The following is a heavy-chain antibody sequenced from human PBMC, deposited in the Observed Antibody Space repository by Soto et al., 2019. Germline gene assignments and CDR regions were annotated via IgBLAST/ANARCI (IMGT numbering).Heavy chain of an antibody. CDR2: ISGSGGST. D-gene: IGHD2-8*01. CDR3: AKDGEVKEIVLMVYEGYFDY. CDR1: GFTFSSYA. J-gene: IGHJ4*02. Sequence: PGVSLRLSCSASGFTFSSYAMSWVRQAPGKGLEWVSAISGSGGSTYYADSVKGRFTISRDNSKNTLYLQMNSLRAEDKAVYYCAKDGEVKEIVLMVYEGYFDYWGQGTLVTVSS. V-gene: IGHV3-23*01.